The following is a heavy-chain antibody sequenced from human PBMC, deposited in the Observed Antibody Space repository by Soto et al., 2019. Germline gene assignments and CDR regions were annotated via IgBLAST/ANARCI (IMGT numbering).Heavy chain of an antibody. Sequence: ASVKVSCKASGGTFSSYAISWVRQAPGQGLEWMGGIIPIFGTANYAQKFQGRVTITADESTSTAYMELSSLRSEDTAVYYCASWTTPSITIFGVVTMAPLNYYYYGMDVWGQGTTVTVS. J-gene: IGHJ6*02. CDR2: IIPIFGTA. D-gene: IGHD3-3*01. CDR3: ASWTTPSITIFGVVTMAPLNYYYYGMDV. CDR1: GGTFSSYA. V-gene: IGHV1-69*13.